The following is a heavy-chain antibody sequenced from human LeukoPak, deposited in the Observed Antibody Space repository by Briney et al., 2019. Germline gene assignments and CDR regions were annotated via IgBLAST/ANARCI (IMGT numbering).Heavy chain of an antibody. J-gene: IGHJ4*02. CDR1: GFTVSSNY. Sequence: GGSLGLSCAASGFTVSSNYMSWVRQAPGKGLEWVSVIYSGGSTYYADSVKGRFTISRDNSKNTLYLQMNSLRAEDTAVYYCATPALVGATSFSFDYWGQGTLVTVPS. V-gene: IGHV3-53*01. CDR3: ATPALVGATSFSFDY. CDR2: IYSGGST. D-gene: IGHD1-26*01.